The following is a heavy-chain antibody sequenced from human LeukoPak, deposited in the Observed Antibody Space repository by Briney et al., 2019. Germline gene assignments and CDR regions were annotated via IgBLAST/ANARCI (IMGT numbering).Heavy chain of an antibody. J-gene: IGHJ4*02. CDR2: IIPLLGIA. CDR1: GRTFNSYT. CDR3: ARGIPAVYYTAMVMYFDY. D-gene: IGHD5-18*01. Sequence: GASVKLSCNASGRTFNSYTISCVRHAPGQALECMGSIIPLLGIANYAQKFQDRGTITAHKSTSTAYMQVSSLRSEDTAVYYCARGIPAVYYTAMVMYFDYWGQGTLVTVSS. V-gene: IGHV1-69*02.